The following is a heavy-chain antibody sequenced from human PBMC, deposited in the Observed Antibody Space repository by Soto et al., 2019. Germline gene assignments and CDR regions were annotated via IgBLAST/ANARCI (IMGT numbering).Heavy chain of an antibody. CDR3: VREDWHRFDS. CDR2: ISGGASDK. CDR1: GFMFSAYL. Sequence: EVQLVESGGRLVQPGGSLRLSCAASGFMFSAYLMRWVRQDPGKGLEWVATISGGASDKFYVDSVKGRFTISRDDSKNTLYLQMNSLRDEDTAVYYCVREDWHRFDSWGQGTLVTVSS. V-gene: IGHV3-7*01. D-gene: IGHD2-21*01. J-gene: IGHJ4*02.